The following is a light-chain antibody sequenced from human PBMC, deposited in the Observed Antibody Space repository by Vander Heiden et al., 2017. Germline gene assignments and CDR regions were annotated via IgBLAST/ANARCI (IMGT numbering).Light chain of an antibody. CDR2: KDS. Sequence: SSELPQPPSVSVSPGQTARITCPGDSLPKQYAYWYQQKPGQAPVLVIYKDSERPSGIPERFSGSSSGTTVTLTISGVQAEDEADYYCQSADSSGTDWVFGGGTKLTVL. J-gene: IGLJ3*02. CDR1: SLPKQY. CDR3: QSADSSGTDWV. V-gene: IGLV3-25*03.